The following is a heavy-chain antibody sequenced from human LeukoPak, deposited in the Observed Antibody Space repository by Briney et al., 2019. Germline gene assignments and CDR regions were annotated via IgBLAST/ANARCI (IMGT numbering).Heavy chain of an antibody. CDR2: ISSSSSYI. V-gene: IGHV3-21*01. Sequence: GGSLRLXCAASGFTFSSYSMNWVRQAPGKGLESVSSISSSSSYIYYADSVKGRFTISRDNAKNSLYLQMNSLRAEDTALYYCARDSDWDDAFDIWGQGTMVTVSS. CDR1: GFTFSSYS. CDR3: ARDSDWDDAFDI. D-gene: IGHD3-9*01. J-gene: IGHJ3*02.